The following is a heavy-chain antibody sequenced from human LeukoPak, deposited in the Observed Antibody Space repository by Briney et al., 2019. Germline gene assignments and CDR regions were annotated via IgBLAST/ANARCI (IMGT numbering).Heavy chain of an antibody. V-gene: IGHV4-59*01. J-gene: IGHJ4*02. CDR3: ARGVNSGYFDY. CDR2: IYYSGST. D-gene: IGHD1-26*01. Sequence: SETLSLTCTVSGGSISSYYWSWIRQPPGKGLEWIGYIYYSGSTNYNPSLKSRVTISVDTSKNQFSLRLSSVTAADTAVYYCARGVNSGYFDYCGQGTLVTVSS. CDR1: GGSISSYY.